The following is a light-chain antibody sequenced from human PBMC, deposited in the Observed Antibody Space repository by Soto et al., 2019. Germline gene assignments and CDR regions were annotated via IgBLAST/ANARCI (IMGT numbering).Light chain of an antibody. CDR3: CSYAGSYIV. CDR1: SSDVGGYNY. V-gene: IGLV2-11*01. Sequence: QSALTQPRSVSGSPGQSVTISCTGTSSDVGGYNYVSWYQQHPGKAPKLMIYDVSKRPSGVPDRLSGSKSGNTASLTISGLQAEDEADYYCCSYAGSYIVFGTGTKLTVL. J-gene: IGLJ1*01. CDR2: DVS.